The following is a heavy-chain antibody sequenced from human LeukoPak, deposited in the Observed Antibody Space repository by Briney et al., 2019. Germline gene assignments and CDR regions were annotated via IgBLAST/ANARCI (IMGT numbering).Heavy chain of an antibody. Sequence: GESLKISCEASGYNFATYWIAWVRQMPGKGLEWMGIIYPDDSDTKYSPSFEGQVTITADKSVSTAYLQWSSLKASDTAMYYCARTYSPYYYASFDIWGQGTMVTVSS. CDR2: IYPDDSDT. V-gene: IGHV5-51*01. CDR1: GYNFATYW. D-gene: IGHD3-10*01. J-gene: IGHJ3*02. CDR3: ARTYSPYYYASFDI.